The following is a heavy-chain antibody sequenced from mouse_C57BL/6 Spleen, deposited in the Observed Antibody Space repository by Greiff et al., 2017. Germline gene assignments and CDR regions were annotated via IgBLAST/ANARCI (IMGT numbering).Heavy chain of an antibody. Sequence: VQLQQPGAELVMPGASVKLSCKASGYTFTSYWMHWVKPRPGQGLEWIGEIDPSDSYTNYNQKFKGKSTLTVDKSSSTAYMQLSSLTSEDSAVYYCARGYYGSNVDYWGQGTTLTVSS. CDR1: GYTFTSYW. CDR3: ARGYYGSNVDY. D-gene: IGHD1-1*01. V-gene: IGHV1-69*01. CDR2: IDPSDSYT. J-gene: IGHJ2*01.